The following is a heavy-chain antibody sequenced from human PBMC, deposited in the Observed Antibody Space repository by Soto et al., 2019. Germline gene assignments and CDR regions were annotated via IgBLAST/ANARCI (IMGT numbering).Heavy chain of an antibody. CDR3: ARATWLDYAFDI. Sequence: SQTLSLTCAISGDSVSSDSAAWNWIRQSPSRGLEWLGRTYYRSKWYNDYVGSVESRITINPDTSKNQLSLQLNSMTPEDTAVYYCARATWLDYAFDIWGQGTMVTVSS. CDR2: TYYRSKWYN. CDR1: GDSVSSDSAA. D-gene: IGHD6-19*01. V-gene: IGHV6-1*01. J-gene: IGHJ3*02.